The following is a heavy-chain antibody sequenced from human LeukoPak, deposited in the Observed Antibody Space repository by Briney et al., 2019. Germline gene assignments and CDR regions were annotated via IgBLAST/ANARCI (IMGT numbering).Heavy chain of an antibody. CDR2: INPYSGAI. Sequence: ASVKVSCKSSGFTFTDEYIHWVRQAPGQGLEWMGWINPYSGAINYAQKFQGRVTMTRDTSISTAYMELSRLRSDDTAVYYCANSYDILTGYYFDYWGQGTLVTVSS. J-gene: IGHJ4*02. D-gene: IGHD3-9*01. V-gene: IGHV1-2*02. CDR1: GFTFTDEY. CDR3: ANSYDILTGYYFDY.